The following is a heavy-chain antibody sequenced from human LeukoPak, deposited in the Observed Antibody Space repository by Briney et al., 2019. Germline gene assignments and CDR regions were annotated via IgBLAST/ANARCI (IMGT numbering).Heavy chain of an antibody. CDR3: ARLHYYDILTGYYFDY. V-gene: IGHV5-51*01. CDR1: GYSFTSYW. D-gene: IGHD3-9*01. J-gene: IGHJ4*02. Sequence: GESLKISCKGSGYSFTSYWIGWVRQMPGKGLEWMGIIYPGDSDTRYSPSFQGQVTISADKSISTAYLQWSSLKASDTAMYYCARLHYYDILTGYYFDYWGQGTLVTVPS. CDR2: IYPGDSDT.